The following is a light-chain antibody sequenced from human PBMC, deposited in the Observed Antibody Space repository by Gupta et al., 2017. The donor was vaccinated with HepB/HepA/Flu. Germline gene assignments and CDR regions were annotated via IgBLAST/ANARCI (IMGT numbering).Light chain of an antibody. CDR2: RNN. V-gene: IGLV1-47*01. CDR3: STWDDSLSGWE. J-gene: IGLJ3*02. Sequence: QSVLTQPPSASGTPGQRVTISCSGSSSNIRNNYVFWYQKFPGTAPKLLTYRNNQRPSGVPDRFSGSKSGTSASLAISGLRSEDEADYYCSTWDDSLSGWEFGGGTKVTVL. CDR1: SSNIRNNY.